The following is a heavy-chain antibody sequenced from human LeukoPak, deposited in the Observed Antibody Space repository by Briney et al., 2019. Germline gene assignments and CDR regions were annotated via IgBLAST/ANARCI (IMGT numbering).Heavy chain of an antibody. CDR2: IKEDGSEK. D-gene: IGHD2-21*02. CDR3: ARASNTAWPQ. V-gene: IGHV3-7*01. CDR1: GFTFSNYW. J-gene: IGHJ4*02. Sequence: GGSLRLSCAASGFTFSNYWMSWVRQAPWKGLAWVANIKEDGSEKYYADSVKGRFTISRDNAKNSLYLQMNSLRVEDTAVYYCARASNTAWPQWGQGTLVTVSS.